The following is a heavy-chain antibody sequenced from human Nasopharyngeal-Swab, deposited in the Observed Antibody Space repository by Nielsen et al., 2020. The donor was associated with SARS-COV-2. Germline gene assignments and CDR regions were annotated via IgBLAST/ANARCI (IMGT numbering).Heavy chain of an antibody. Sequence: GESLKISCAASGFTVSSNYMSWVRQAPGKGLEWVSVIYSGGSTYYADSVKGRFTISRDNSKNTLYLQMNSLRAEDTAVYYCARDIGGSSGDYWGQGTLVTVSS. D-gene: IGHD1-26*01. J-gene: IGHJ4*02. CDR3: ARDIGGSSGDY. V-gene: IGHV3-53*01. CDR1: GFTVSSNY. CDR2: IYSGGST.